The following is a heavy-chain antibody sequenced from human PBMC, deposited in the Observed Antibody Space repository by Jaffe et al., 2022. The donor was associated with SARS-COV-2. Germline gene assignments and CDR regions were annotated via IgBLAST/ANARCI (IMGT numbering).Heavy chain of an antibody. CDR1: GYSFTKYG. D-gene: IGHD3-16*01. CDR3: AQLTFSAAFDI. J-gene: IGHJ3*02. Sequence: QVQLVQSGAEVKKPGASVKVSCKASGYSFTKYGISWVRQAPGQGPEWMGWISAYNGNTNYAQKLQDRVTMTTDTSTGTGYMELRSLRSDDTAVYYCAQLTFSAAFDIWGQGTVVTVSS. V-gene: IGHV1-18*01. CDR2: ISAYNGNT.